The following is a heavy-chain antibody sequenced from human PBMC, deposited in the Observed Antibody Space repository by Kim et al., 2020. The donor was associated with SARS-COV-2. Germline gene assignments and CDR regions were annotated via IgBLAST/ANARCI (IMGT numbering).Heavy chain of an antibody. V-gene: IGHV5-10-1*01. CDR1: GYSFTSYW. J-gene: IGHJ6*02. CDR2: IDPSDSYT. Sequence: GESLQISCKXSGYSFTSYWISWVRQMPGKGLEWMGRIDPSDSYTNYSPSFQGHVTISADKSISTAYLQWSSLKASDTAMYYCARWGAYCGGDCYGYYYYGMDVWGQGTTVTVSS. D-gene: IGHD2-21*02. CDR3: ARWGAYCGGDCYGYYYYGMDV.